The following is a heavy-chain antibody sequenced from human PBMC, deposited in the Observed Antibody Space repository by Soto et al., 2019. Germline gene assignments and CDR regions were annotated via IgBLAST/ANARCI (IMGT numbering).Heavy chain of an antibody. Sequence: SETLSLTCTVSGGSIISSSYYWGWIRQPPGKGLEWIGSIYYSGSTYYNPSLKSRVTISVDTSKNQFSLKLSSVTAADTAVCYCASARYYGSGSYTNWFDPWGQGTLVTVSS. CDR3: ASARYYGSGSYTNWFDP. CDR2: IYYSGST. J-gene: IGHJ5*02. D-gene: IGHD3-10*01. V-gene: IGHV4-39*01. CDR1: GGSIISSSYY.